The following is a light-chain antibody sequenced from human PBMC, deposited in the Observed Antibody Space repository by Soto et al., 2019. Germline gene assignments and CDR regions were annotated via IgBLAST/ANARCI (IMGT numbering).Light chain of an antibody. Sequence: DIQMTQSPSFLSASVGDRVTISCRASQAINTYLNWYQQKPGKAPKLLIYGTSDLQNGVPSSFRGGDSVTDFTLAISSLQPDTFATSYCQQDYSTLLITFGQGTRLEV. CDR1: QAINTY. CDR3: QQDYSTLLIT. J-gene: IGKJ5*01. CDR2: GTS. V-gene: IGKV1-39*01.